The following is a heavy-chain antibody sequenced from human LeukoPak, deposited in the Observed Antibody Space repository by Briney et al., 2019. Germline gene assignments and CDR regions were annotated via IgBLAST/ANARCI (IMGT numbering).Heavy chain of an antibody. V-gene: IGHV4-4*09. Sequence: SETLSLTCTVSGGSISSYCWSWIRQPPGKGLEWIGYIYTSGSTNYNPSLKSRVTISVDTSKNQFSLKLSSVTAADTAVYYCARLGYSYGYSVYYYYYMDVWGKGTTVTVSS. CDR3: ARLGYSYGYSVYYYYYMDV. CDR2: IYTSGST. J-gene: IGHJ6*03. D-gene: IGHD5-18*01. CDR1: GGSISSYC.